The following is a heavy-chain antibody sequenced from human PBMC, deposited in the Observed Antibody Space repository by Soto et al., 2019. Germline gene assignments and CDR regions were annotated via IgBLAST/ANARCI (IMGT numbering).Heavy chain of an antibody. V-gene: IGHV3-7*03. Sequence: VRLVESGGTLVQPGGSLRISCAASGLTFSGLWMTWVRQTPGKGPVWVANISPDGSDKSYVDSVKGRFTISRDNDKNSLPLQLDSLRAEDRAVYHCASRPAGNTYHAVFDFWRQGTLVTVAS. CDR1: GLTFSGLW. J-gene: IGHJ4*02. D-gene: IGHD6-19*01. CDR3: ASRPAGNTYHAVFDF. CDR2: ISPDGSDK.